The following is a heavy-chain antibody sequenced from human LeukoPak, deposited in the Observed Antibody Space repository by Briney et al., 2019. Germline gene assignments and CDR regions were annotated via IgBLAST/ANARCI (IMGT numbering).Heavy chain of an antibody. CDR2: IRSKAYGRTT. J-gene: IGHJ1*01. CDR1: GFTFGDYA. Sequence: PGRSLRLSCTASGFTFGDYAMSWVRQAPGKGLEWVGFIRSKAYGRTTEYAASVKGRFTISRDDSKSIAYLQMNSLKTEDTAVYYCTRDSSSWSAEYFQHWGQGTLVTVSS. V-gene: IGHV3-49*04. CDR3: TRDSSSWSAEYFQH. D-gene: IGHD6-13*01.